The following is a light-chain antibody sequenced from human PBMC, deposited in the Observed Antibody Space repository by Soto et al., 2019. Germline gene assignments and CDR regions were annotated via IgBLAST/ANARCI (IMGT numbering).Light chain of an antibody. V-gene: IGLV2-14*01. CDR1: SSDVGGYNY. CDR3: LSYTPGSTLV. Sequence: QSVLTQPASVSGSPGQSITISCTGTSSDVGGYNYVSWYQQHPAKAPKLMIYEVSNRPSGVSHRFSGSKSGNTASLTISGLQAEDEADYYCLSYTPGSTLVFGGGTKLTLL. CDR2: EVS. J-gene: IGLJ3*02.